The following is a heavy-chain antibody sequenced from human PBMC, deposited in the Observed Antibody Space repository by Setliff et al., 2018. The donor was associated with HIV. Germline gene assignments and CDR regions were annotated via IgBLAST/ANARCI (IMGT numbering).Heavy chain of an antibody. Sequence: ASVKVSCKASTYTFSSYVINWVRQAPGQGLEWMGRISVYNGNTIYAQKLQGRVIMTTDTSTSTAYMELRSLRSDDTAMYYCATQRDTVMVPGQGGFDIWAQGTMVTVSS. CDR3: ATQRDTVMVPGQGGFDI. CDR1: TYTFSSYV. CDR2: ISVYNGNT. J-gene: IGHJ3*02. D-gene: IGHD2-2*01. V-gene: IGHV1-18*01.